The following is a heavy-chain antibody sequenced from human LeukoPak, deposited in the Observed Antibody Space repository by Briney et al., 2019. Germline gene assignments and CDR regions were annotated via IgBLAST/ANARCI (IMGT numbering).Heavy chain of an antibody. J-gene: IGHJ6*03. V-gene: IGHV3-33*01. Sequence: GGSLRLSCAASGFTFNRYGMHWVRQAPGKGLEWVAFTGPDGKKTFYGDSLNGRFTISRDNFEDTVFLQMNTMRAEDTAVYYCARQMVEGQQNYYMDVWGNGITVTVSS. CDR3: ARQMVEGQQNYYMDV. CDR1: GFTFNRYG. D-gene: IGHD2-15*01. CDR2: TGPDGKKT.